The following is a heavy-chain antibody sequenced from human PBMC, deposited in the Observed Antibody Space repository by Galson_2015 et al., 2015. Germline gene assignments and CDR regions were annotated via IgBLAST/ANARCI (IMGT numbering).Heavy chain of an antibody. CDR2: INSDGSTT. CDR1: GFTFSTYW. V-gene: IGHV3-74*01. D-gene: IGHD2-2*01. CDR3: ARDYCSSTSCLPYYYYGMDV. J-gene: IGHJ6*02. Sequence: SLRLSCAASGFTFSTYWMHWVRQAPGKGLVWVSRINSDGSTTSYADSVKGRFTISRDNAKNTLYLQMNGLRAEDTAVYYCARDYCSSTSCLPYYYYGMDVWGQGTTVTVSS.